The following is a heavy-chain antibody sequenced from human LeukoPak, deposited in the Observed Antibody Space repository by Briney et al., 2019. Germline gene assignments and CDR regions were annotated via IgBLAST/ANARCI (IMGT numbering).Heavy chain of an antibody. J-gene: IGHJ3*02. V-gene: IGHV4-4*07. Sequence: SETLSLTCTVSGGSISSYYWSWIRQPPGKGLEWIGRIHTTGSTNYNPSLKSRVTMSVDMSKKQFSLKLTSVTAADTAVYFCARGVGSFGDDPRDALDIWGQGTMVTVSS. D-gene: IGHD4-17*01. CDR2: IHTTGST. CDR1: GGSISSYY. CDR3: ARGVGSFGDDPRDALDI.